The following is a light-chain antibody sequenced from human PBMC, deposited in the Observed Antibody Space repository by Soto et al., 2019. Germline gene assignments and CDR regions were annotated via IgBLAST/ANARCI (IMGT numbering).Light chain of an antibody. J-gene: IGKJ2*01. CDR1: QSVSSN. V-gene: IGKV3D-15*01. CDR3: QQYYRTPYT. CDR2: GAS. Sequence: EIVMTQSPATLSVSPGERATLSCRASQSVSSNLAWYQQKPGQAPRLLIYGASTRATGIPARFSGSGSGTEFTLTISSLQSEDFAVYFCQQYYRTPYTFGQGTKLEI.